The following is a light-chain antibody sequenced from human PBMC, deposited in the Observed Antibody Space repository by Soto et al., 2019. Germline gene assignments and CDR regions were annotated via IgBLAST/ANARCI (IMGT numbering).Light chain of an antibody. CDR3: QAWDSSTVV. J-gene: IGLJ2*01. CDR1: KLGDKY. CDR2: QDI. Sequence: SYELTQPPSVSVSPGQTASITCSGDKLGDKYACWYQQKPGQSPVLVIYQDIKRPSGIPERFSGSNSGNTATLTIIGTQAMDEADYYCQAWDSSTVVFGGGTQLTVL. V-gene: IGLV3-1*01.